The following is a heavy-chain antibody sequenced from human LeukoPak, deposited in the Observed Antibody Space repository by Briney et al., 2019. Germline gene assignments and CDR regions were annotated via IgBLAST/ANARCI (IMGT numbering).Heavy chain of an antibody. CDR2: ISGSGGST. D-gene: IGHD3-3*01. Sequence: GGSLRLSCAVSGFTFSSYAMSWVRQAPGKGLEWVSAISGSGGSTYYADSVKGRFTISRDNSKNTLYLQMNSLRAEDTAVYYCAKDIYYDFWSGYYGTFDYWGQGTLVTVSS. CDR1: GFTFSSYA. V-gene: IGHV3-23*01. CDR3: AKDIYYDFWSGYYGTFDY. J-gene: IGHJ4*02.